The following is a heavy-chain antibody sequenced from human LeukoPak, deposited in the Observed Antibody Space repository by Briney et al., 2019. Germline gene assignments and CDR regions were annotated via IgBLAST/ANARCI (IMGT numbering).Heavy chain of an antibody. CDR2: ISGSGGST. CDR1: GFTFSSYA. CDR3: AKEYCSGGSCSYYYYYYYGMDV. V-gene: IGHV3-23*01. Sequence: GGSLRLSCAASGFTFSSYAMSWVRQAPGKGLEWVSAISGSGGSTYYADSVKGRFTISRDNSKNTLYLQTNGLRAEDTAVYYCAKEYCSGGSCSYYYYYYYGMDVWGQGTTVTVSS. J-gene: IGHJ6*02. D-gene: IGHD2-15*01.